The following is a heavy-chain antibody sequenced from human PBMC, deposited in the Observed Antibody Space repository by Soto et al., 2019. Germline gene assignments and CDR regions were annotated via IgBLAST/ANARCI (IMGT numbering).Heavy chain of an antibody. V-gene: IGHV3-30-3*01. CDR3: AGIAAAGLSYYYYYGMDV. D-gene: IGHD6-13*01. CDR1: GFTFSSYA. J-gene: IGHJ6*02. Sequence: PGGSLRLSCAASGFTFSSYAMHWVRQAPGKGLEWVAVISYDGSNKYYADSVKGRFTISRDNSKNTLYLQMNSLRAEDTAVYYCAGIAAAGLSYYYYYGMDVWGQGTTVTVSS. CDR2: ISYDGSNK.